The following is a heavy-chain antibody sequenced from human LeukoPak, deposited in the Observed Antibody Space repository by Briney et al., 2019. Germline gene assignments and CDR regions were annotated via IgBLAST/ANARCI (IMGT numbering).Heavy chain of an antibody. J-gene: IGHJ4*02. CDR2: ISSGSSTI. V-gene: IGHV3-48*02. CDR3: ARAYGYTAMDLIDY. CDR1: GFTFSSYN. Sequence: GGSLRLSCAASGFTFSSYNMNWVRLAPGKGLEWVSYISSGSSTIYYADSVKGRFTISRDNAKNSLYLQMNSLRDEDTAVYYCARAYGYTAMDLIDYWGQGTLVTVSS. D-gene: IGHD5-18*01.